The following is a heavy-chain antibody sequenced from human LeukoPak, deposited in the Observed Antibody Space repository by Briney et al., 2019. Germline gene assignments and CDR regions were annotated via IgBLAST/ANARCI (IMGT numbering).Heavy chain of an antibody. CDR1: GFTFSSYS. CDR2: ISSSSSYI. V-gene: IGHV3-21*04. J-gene: IGHJ4*02. CDR3: AKDWRITMVRGVIYYFDY. D-gene: IGHD3-10*01. Sequence: GGSLRLSCAASGFTFSSYSMNWVRQAPGKGLEWVSSISSSSSYIYYADSVKGRFTISRDNAKNTLYLQMNSLRAEDTAVYYCAKDWRITMVRGVIYYFDYWGQGTLVTVSS.